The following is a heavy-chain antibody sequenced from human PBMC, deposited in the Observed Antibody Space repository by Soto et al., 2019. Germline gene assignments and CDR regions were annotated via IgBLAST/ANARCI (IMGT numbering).Heavy chain of an antibody. CDR1: GDSNASGDYF. CDR2: IHYSGST. V-gene: IGHV4-30-4*01. Sequence: PTGTGCGDSNASGDYFWGWIRQPSVKGLEGIGYIHYSGSTYHNPSLKSRVAISVDTSKNQFSLKLTSVTAADTAVYYCGRAHRDLQQVVHYYYSFNVWGQGTTVTVS. CDR3: GRAHRDLQQVVHYYYSFNV. D-gene: IGHD6-13*01. J-gene: IGHJ6*02.